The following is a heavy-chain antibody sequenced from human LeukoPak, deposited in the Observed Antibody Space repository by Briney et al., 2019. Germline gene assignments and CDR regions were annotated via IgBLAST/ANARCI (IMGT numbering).Heavy chain of an antibody. Sequence: GESLRISCKGSGYRFTNYWIGWVRQMPGKGLEWMGRIDPSGSDVKYSPSFQGHVTISIDKSISTAYLQWSSLQASDTAMYYCARPLKGGISARQYWYFDFWGRGTLVTVSS. D-gene: IGHD3-16*01. V-gene: IGHV5-10-1*01. CDR3: ARPLKGGISARQYWYFDF. CDR1: GYRFTNYW. J-gene: IGHJ2*01. CDR2: IDPSGSDV.